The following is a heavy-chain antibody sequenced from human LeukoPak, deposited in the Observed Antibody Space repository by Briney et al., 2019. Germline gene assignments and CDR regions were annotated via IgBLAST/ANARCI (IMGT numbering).Heavy chain of an antibody. Sequence: EASAKVSCKASGYTFTDYYMHWVRQAPGQGFEWMGWINPNDGDTNYAQKFQGRVTMTRDTSISTAHMEVSRLRSDDTAVYYCARAEGGYSYGYPDYWGQGTLVTVSS. J-gene: IGHJ4*02. V-gene: IGHV1-2*02. CDR3: ARAEGGYSYGYPDY. CDR1: GYTFTDYY. CDR2: INPNDGDT. D-gene: IGHD5-18*01.